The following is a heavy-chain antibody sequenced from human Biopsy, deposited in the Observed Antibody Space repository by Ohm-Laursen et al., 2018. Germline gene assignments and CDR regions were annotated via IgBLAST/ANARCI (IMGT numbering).Heavy chain of an antibody. V-gene: IGHV3-23*01. CDR1: GFTFSNYA. D-gene: IGHD2-15*01. CDR3: AKDQPDLVVVVAAHWYFDL. CDR2: ISDIGSST. J-gene: IGHJ2*01. Sequence: SLRLSCAATGFTFSNYAMTWVRQAPGKGLEWVSAISDIGSSTFYSDSVKGWFTISRDNSKKTLYLQMNSLRAEDTAIYYCAKDQPDLVVVVAAHWYFDLWGRGTLVTVSS.